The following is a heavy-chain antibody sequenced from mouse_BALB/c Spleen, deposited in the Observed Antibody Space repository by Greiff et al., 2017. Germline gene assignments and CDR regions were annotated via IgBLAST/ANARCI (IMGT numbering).Heavy chain of an antibody. CDR1: GYTFTSYW. V-gene: IGHV1S22*01. Sequence: LQQPGSELVRPGASVKLSCKASGYTFTSYWMHWVKQRPGQGLEWIGNIYPGSGSTNYDEKFKSKATLTVDTSSSTAYMQLSSLTSEDSAVYYCTREGEYDYAMDDWGQGTSVTVSS. CDR3: TREGEYDYAMDD. D-gene: IGHD5-1*01. CDR2: IYPGSGST. J-gene: IGHJ4*01.